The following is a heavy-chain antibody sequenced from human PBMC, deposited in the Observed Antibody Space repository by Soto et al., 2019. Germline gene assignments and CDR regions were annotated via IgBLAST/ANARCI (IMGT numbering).Heavy chain of an antibody. D-gene: IGHD6-25*01. CDR3: TADIPNISANYGMDV. CDR2: IKTKIEGGTT. CDR1: GFIFSNTW. V-gene: IGHV3-15*07. Sequence: EEQLVESGGGLVEPGGSLRLSCTASGFIFSNTWINWVRQAPGKGLEWVGSIKTKIEGGTTNYAAPVKGRFTVSGDDSKNTVYLHMNSLRTEDTAVYYCTADIPNISANYGMDVW. J-gene: IGHJ6*01.